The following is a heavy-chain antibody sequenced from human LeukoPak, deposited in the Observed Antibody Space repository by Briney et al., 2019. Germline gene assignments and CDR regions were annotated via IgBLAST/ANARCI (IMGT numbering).Heavy chain of an antibody. CDR3: AKVSTVTSNFDY. Sequence: GGSLRLSCAASGFTFSSYSMNWVRQAPGKGLEWVSAIDNSGFTTYYADSVRGRFTISRDNSKNTSYLQMNSLRAEDTAIYYCAKVSTVTSNFDYWGQGTLVTVSS. V-gene: IGHV3-23*01. CDR1: GFTFSSYS. J-gene: IGHJ4*02. D-gene: IGHD4-17*01. CDR2: IDNSGFTT.